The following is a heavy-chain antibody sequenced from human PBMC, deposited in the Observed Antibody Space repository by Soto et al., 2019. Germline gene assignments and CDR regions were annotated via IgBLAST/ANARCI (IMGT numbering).Heavy chain of an antibody. V-gene: IGHV4-39*01. J-gene: IGHJ5*02. D-gene: IGHD3-22*01. Sequence: QLQLQESGPGLVKPSETLSLTCTVSGGSISSSSHYWGWIRQPPGKGLEWIGSIYYSRGTYYNTSLKSRVTISGDTSKSQFSLKLSFVTAADTAVYYCARHGDSWAPWGQGTLVTVSS. CDR3: ARHGDSWAP. CDR1: GGSISSSSHY. CDR2: IYYSRGT.